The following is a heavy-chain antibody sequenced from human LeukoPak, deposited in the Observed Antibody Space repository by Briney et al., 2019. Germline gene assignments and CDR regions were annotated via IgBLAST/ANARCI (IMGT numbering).Heavy chain of an antibody. Sequence: ASVKVSCKVSGYTLTELSMHWVRQAPGKGLEWMGGFDPEDGESIYAQKFQGRVTMTEDTSTDTAYMELSSLRSEDTAVYYCATKLLTYYYGSGSYYLDYWGQGTLVTVSS. J-gene: IGHJ4*02. CDR2: FDPEDGES. V-gene: IGHV1-24*01. D-gene: IGHD3-10*01. CDR1: GYTLTELS. CDR3: ATKLLTYYYGSGSYYLDY.